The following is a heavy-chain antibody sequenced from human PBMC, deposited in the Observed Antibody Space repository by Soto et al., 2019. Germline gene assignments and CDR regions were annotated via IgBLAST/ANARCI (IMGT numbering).Heavy chain of an antibody. Sequence: SETLSLTCTVSGGSINSYYWSWIRQPPGKGLEWIAYIFDSGNANYNPSLKSRVTISVDTSKNQFSLKLTSVTAADTAVYYCALHNRTTVAKIYSDNLRHGPLVTVSS. CDR2: IFDSGNA. CDR3: ALHNRTTVAKIYSDN. V-gene: IGHV4-59*08. J-gene: IGHJ4*01. D-gene: IGHD5-12*01. CDR1: GGSINSYY.